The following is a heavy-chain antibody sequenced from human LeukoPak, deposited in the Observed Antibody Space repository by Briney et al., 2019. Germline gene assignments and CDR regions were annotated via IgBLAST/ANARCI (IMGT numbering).Heavy chain of an antibody. CDR1: GYTFTNFD. Sequence: ASVKVSCKASGYTFTNFDINWVRQAPGQGLEWMGWMNPVSGNAGSAQKFQGRVTLTRDTSISTAYMELGSLKSDDTGVYYCAADSQNFLIVPGANTFDLWGQGTMVTVSS. CDR2: MNPVSGNA. V-gene: IGHV1-8*01. CDR3: AADSQNFLIVPGANTFDL. J-gene: IGHJ3*01. D-gene: IGHD4/OR15-4a*01.